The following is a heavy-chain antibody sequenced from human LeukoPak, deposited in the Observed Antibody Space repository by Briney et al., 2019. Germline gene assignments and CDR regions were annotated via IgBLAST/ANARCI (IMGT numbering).Heavy chain of an antibody. Sequence: SETLSLTCTVSGGSISSYYWSWIRKPPGKGLEWIGYIYYSGSTNYNPSLKSRVTISVDTSKNQFSLKLSSVTAADTAVYCCARDGDYTGMDVWGQGTTVTVSS. CDR3: ARDGDYTGMDV. D-gene: IGHD3-16*01. CDR1: GGSISSYY. CDR2: IYYSGST. V-gene: IGHV4-59*01. J-gene: IGHJ6*02.